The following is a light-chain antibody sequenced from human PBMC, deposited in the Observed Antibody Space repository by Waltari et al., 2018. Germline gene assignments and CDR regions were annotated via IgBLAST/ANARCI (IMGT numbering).Light chain of an antibody. V-gene: IGKV1-5*03. J-gene: IGKJ2*01. CDR3: QQYNGYPYT. Sequence: DIQMTQSPSTLSASTGDRVTITCRASQSFANWLAWYQQKPGKAPKLLIQKASSLQSGVPSRFSGSESGTEFVLTIDSLQPDDFATYFCQQYNGYPYTFGQGTKLEIK. CDR2: KAS. CDR1: QSFANW.